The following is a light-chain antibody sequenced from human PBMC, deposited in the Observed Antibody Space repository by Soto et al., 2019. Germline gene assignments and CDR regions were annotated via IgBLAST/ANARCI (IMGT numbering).Light chain of an antibody. CDR2: DAS. Sequence: EILFAPSPGTPSLSPGEIAPLPFRGSQSIGYYLAWYQEKPGQAPRLLVYDASIRATGIPARFSGSWSGTDFTLTINGLEPEESAVYYCQQRGNWPPTWTLGQGTKVDIK. CDR1: QSIGYY. V-gene: IGKV3-11*01. CDR3: QQRGNWPPTWT. J-gene: IGKJ1*01.